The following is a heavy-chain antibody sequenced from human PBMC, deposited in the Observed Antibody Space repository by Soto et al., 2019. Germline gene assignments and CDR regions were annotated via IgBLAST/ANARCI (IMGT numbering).Heavy chain of an antibody. J-gene: IGHJ4*02. D-gene: IGHD3-3*01. Sequence: GGSLRLSCAASGFNFSDHYMNWVRQAPGKGLEWVSYITDSSDTVHYADSVRGRFTISRDNAESSLYLQMNSLRDEDTAVYFCARDFGHGYYLDYWGRGTLVTVSA. V-gene: IGHV3-48*02. CDR1: GFNFSDHY. CDR3: ARDFGHGYYLDY. CDR2: ITDSSDTV.